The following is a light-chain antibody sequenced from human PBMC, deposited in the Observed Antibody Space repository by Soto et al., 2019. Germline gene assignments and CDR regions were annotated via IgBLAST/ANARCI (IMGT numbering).Light chain of an antibody. CDR3: LQFHNLPT. Sequence: IQMTQSPSSLSSSLGYRFTITCQASQDISNYLNWYQHKPGKAPKILIYDASTLETGVPSRFSGSGSGTDFTFTISSLQPEDIATYYCLQFHNLPTFGGGTKVDI. CDR2: DAS. CDR1: QDISNY. J-gene: IGKJ4*01. V-gene: IGKV1-33*01.